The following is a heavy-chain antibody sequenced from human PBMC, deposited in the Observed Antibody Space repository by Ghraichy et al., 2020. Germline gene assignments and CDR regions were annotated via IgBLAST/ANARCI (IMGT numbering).Heavy chain of an antibody. Sequence: SQTLSLTCTVSGGSISSYYWSWIRQPPGKGLEWIGYIYYSGSTNYNPSLKSRVTISVDTSKNQFSLKLSSVTAADTAVYYCARLEDDSGGYYFDYWGQGTLVTVSS. CDR1: GGSISSYY. CDR3: ARLEDDSGGYYFDY. V-gene: IGHV4-59*08. J-gene: IGHJ4*02. CDR2: IYYSGST. D-gene: IGHD4-23*01.